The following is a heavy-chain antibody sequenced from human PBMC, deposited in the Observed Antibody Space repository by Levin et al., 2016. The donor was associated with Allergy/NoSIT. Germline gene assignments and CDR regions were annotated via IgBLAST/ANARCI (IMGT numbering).Heavy chain of an antibody. D-gene: IGHD3-10*01. CDR2: IYPGDSDT. Sequence: VRQMPGKGLEWMGIIYPGDSDTRYSPSFQGQVTISADKSISTAYLQWSSLKASDTAMYYCARLKSSEGGYYGSGSYEFDPWGQGTLVTVSS. CDR3: ARLKSSEGGYYGSGSYEFDP. J-gene: IGHJ5*02. V-gene: IGHV5-51*01.